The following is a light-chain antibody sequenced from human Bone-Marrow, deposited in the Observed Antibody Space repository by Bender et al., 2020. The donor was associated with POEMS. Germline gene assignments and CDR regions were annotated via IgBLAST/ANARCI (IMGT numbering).Light chain of an antibody. V-gene: IGLV1-44*01. CDR1: DSNFGGNN. Sequence: QSVLTQPPSASGTPGQSVIISCSGTDSNFGGNNVNWYQHLPGSAPRLVVYSNYQRPSGIPGRFSGSNSGNTATLTISETQVMDEAGYYCLAWDSRTAVFGGGTKLTVL. J-gene: IGLJ2*01. CDR3: LAWDSRTAV. CDR2: SNY.